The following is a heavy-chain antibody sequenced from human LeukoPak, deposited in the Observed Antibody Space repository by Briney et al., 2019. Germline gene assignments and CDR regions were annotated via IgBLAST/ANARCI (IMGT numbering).Heavy chain of an antibody. CDR1: GGSISSSSYY. V-gene: IGHV4-39*07. CDR3: ARQNYYDSSRYAFDI. CDR2: IYSSGST. Sequence: SETLSLTCTVSGGSISSSSYYWGWIRQPPGKGLEWIGRIYSSGSTNYNPSLKSRVTMSVDTSKNQFSLKLSSVTAADTAVYYCARQNYYDSSRYAFDIWGQGTMVTVSS. D-gene: IGHD3-22*01. J-gene: IGHJ3*02.